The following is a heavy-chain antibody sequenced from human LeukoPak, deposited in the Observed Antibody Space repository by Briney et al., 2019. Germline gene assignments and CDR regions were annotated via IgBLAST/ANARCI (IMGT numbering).Heavy chain of an antibody. CDR1: GFTFSRYT. CDR2: LSSNSYYI. CDR3: ARGIRRSDSLNWFDP. Sequence: GGSLRLSCATSGFTFSRYTMNWVRQAPGKGLEWVSSLSSNSYYIYYADSVKGRFTISRDNSKNTLYLQMNSLRAEDTAVYYCARGIRRSDSLNWFDPWGQGTLVTVSS. V-gene: IGHV3-21*01. D-gene: IGHD6-13*01. J-gene: IGHJ5*02.